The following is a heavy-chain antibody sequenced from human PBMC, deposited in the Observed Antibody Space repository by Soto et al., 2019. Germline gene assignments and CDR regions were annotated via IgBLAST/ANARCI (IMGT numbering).Heavy chain of an antibody. CDR2: VFCKGGST. CDR1: GFTCEAHS. V-gene: IGHV3-9*01. CDR3: VKDMTPGGADV. Sequence: EVQLVESGGGLVQPGRSLRLSCAASGFTCEAHSMHWVRHVPGEGLAWVSGVFCKGGSTGYADSVKGRFTISRDNAKNSLYLQMNSLRIEDTAVYYCVKDMTPGGADVWGQGTTVTVSS. D-gene: IGHD4-17*01. J-gene: IGHJ6*01.